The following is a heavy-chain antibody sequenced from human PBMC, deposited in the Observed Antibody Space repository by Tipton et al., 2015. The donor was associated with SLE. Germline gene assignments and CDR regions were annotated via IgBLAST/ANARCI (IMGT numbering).Heavy chain of an antibody. CDR1: GYSINSDYY. CDR2: INHSGGT. Sequence: TLSLTCAVSGYSINSDYYWGWIRQPPGRGLEWIGEINHSGGTNYNPSLKSRVIMSLDTSKNQFSPKLRSVTAADTAVYYCVGFGVANYWGQGTLVTVSS. J-gene: IGHJ4*02. V-gene: IGHV4-38-2*01. D-gene: IGHD3-3*01. CDR3: VGFGVANY.